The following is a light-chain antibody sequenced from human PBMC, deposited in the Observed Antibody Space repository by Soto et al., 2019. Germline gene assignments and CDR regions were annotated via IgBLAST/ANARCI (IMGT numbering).Light chain of an antibody. J-gene: IGKJ4*01. V-gene: IGKV3-11*01. CDR3: QQRVDWLT. CDR2: DAS. Sequence: EIVLTQSLGTLSLSPGDRATLSCRASQSVSIYLAWYQQKPGQAPRLLIYDASNRVTGIPARFSGSGSGTDFTLTISSVEPEEFAGYYCQQRVDWLTFGGGTKLEIK. CDR1: QSVSIY.